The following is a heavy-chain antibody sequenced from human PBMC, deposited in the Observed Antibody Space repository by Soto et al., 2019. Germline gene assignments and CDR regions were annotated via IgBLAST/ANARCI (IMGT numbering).Heavy chain of an antibody. V-gene: IGHV3-23*01. J-gene: IGHJ3*02. Sequence: GGSLRLSCSAAGVTCRKYAMSWVRQAPGKGLEWVSGIRDAGGSKYYADSVKGRFTISRDNSKNTLYLQMNSLRAEDTAVYYCARARYYDSSDALDIWGQGTMVTVSS. CDR2: IRDAGGSK. CDR1: GVTCRKYA. CDR3: ARARYYDSSDALDI. D-gene: IGHD3-22*01.